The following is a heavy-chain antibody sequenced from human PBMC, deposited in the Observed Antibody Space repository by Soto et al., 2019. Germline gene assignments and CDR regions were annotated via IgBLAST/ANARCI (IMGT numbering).Heavy chain of an antibody. D-gene: IGHD3-9*01. V-gene: IGHV3-48*02. Sequence: GGSLRLSCAASGFTFRSYAMNWVRQAPGKGLEWVSYISNGGSTLYYADSVKGRFTVSRDNAKNSLYLQMNSLRDEDTAVYYCARSDLWYYDILTGYSSFDYWGQGTLVTVSS. CDR3: ARSDLWYYDILTGYSSFDY. CDR1: GFTFRSYA. J-gene: IGHJ4*02. CDR2: ISNGGSTL.